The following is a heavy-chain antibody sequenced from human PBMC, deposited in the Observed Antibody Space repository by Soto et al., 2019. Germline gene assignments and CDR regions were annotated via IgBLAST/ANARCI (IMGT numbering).Heavy chain of an antibody. CDR2: INPNSGGT. D-gene: IGHD3-10*02. CDR3: ARARNVQLYCFDY. V-gene: IGHV1-2*04. Sequence: ASVKGSCKASGYTFTGYYMHWVRQAPGQGLEWMGWINPNSGGTNYVQKFQGWVAMTRDTSISTAYMKLSRLRSDDTAVYYCARARNVQLYCFDYWGQGTLVTVSS. J-gene: IGHJ4*02. CDR1: GYTFTGYY.